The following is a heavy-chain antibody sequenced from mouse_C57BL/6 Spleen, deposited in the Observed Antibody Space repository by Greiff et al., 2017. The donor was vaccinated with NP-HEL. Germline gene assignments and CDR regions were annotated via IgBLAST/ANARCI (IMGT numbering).Heavy chain of an antibody. CDR2: IYPGDGDT. CDR3: ARLYYGWYFDV. V-gene: IGHV1-82*01. Sequence: VQLQQSGPELVKPGASVKISCKASGYAFSSSWMNWVKQRPGKGLEWIGRIYPGDGDTNYNGKFKGKATLTADKSSSTAYMQLSSLTSEDSAVYFCARLYYGWYFDVWGTGTTVTVSS. D-gene: IGHD1-1*01. J-gene: IGHJ1*03. CDR1: GYAFSSSW.